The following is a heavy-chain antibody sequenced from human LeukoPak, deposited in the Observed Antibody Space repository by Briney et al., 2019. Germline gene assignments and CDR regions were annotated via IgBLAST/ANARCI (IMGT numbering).Heavy chain of an antibody. CDR3: ARDVRGDYFDY. Sequence: SETLSLTCTVSGGSISSYYWSWIRQPPGKGLEWIGYIYYSGSTNYNPSLKSRVTISVDTSKNQFSLKLSSVTAADTAVYYCARDVRGDYFDYWGQGALVTVSS. CDR2: IYYSGST. J-gene: IGHJ4*02. V-gene: IGHV4-59*01. D-gene: IGHD3-10*02. CDR1: GGSISSYY.